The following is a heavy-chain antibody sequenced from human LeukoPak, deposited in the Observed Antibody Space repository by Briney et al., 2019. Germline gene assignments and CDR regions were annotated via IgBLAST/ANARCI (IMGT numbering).Heavy chain of an antibody. CDR3: ARADRIAAAGTDYYYYMDV. J-gene: IGHJ6*03. D-gene: IGHD6-13*01. CDR2: INPNSGGT. V-gene: IGHV1-2*02. CDR1: GYTFTGYY. Sequence: VASVKVSCKASGYTFTGYYMHWVRQAPGQGLEWMGWINPNSGGTNYAQKFQGRVTMTRDTSISTAYMELSRLRSDDTAVYYCARADRIAAAGTDYYYYMDVWGKGTTVTISS.